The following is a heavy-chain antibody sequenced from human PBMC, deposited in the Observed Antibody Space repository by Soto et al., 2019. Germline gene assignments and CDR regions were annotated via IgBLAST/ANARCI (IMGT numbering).Heavy chain of an antibody. CDR3: VYISGIPAHLDS. J-gene: IGHJ4*02. CDR2: IYWDDDK. Sequence: QITLKESGPTLVKPTQTLTLTCTFSGFSLRTGGVGVGWIRQPPGKALEWLALIYWDDDKRYSPSLKRRLTITKDTSKNQVVLKMTNMDPVDTVTYYCVYISGIPAHLDSWGQGTLVTVSS. D-gene: IGHD3-10*01. V-gene: IGHV2-5*02. CDR1: GFSLRTGGVG.